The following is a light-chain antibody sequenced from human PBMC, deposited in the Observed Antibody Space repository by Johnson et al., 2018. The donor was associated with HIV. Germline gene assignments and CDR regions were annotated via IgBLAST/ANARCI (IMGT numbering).Light chain of an antibody. CDR1: SSTIGNNH. CDR2: DSD. Sequence: QSILTQPPSVSAAPGQKVTISCSGSSSTIGNNHVSWFQQLPGTAPKLLIYDSDNRPSGIPDRSPAPTSGPSATLAVTALPPGDEVDYYCGTWDSSLSEYVFGTGTKVTVL. J-gene: IGLJ1*01. CDR3: GTWDSSLSEYV. V-gene: IGLV1-51*01.